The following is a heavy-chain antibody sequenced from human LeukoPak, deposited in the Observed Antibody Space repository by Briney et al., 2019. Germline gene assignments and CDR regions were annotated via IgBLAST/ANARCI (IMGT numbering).Heavy chain of an antibody. CDR2: INPSGGST. D-gene: IGHD5-12*01. Sequence: ASVKVSCKASGYTFTSYYMHWVRQAPEQGLEWMGIINPSGGSTSYAQKFQGRVTMTRDTSTSTVYMELSSLRSEDTAVYYCAADPFWHSGYDYHPLFDYWGQGTLVTVSS. CDR1: GYTFTSYY. V-gene: IGHV1-46*01. J-gene: IGHJ4*02. CDR3: AADPFWHSGYDYHPLFDY.